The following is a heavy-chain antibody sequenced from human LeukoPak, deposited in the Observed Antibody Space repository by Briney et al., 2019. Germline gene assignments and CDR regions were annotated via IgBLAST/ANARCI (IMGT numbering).Heavy chain of an antibody. D-gene: IGHD6-13*01. J-gene: IGHJ4*02. CDR1: GFTFSNYA. CDR2: ISASGGDT. V-gene: IGHV3-23*01. CDR3: AKAPFSSSWYYFDY. Sequence: SGGSLRLSCAASGFTFSNYAMTWVRQAPGKGLGWVSGISASGGDTYYADSVKGRFTISRDNSKNTLYLQMNSLRAEDTALYYCAKAPFSSSWYYFDYWGQGALVTVSS.